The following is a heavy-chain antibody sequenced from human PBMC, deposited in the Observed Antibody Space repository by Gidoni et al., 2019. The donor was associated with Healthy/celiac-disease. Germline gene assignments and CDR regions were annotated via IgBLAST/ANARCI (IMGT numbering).Heavy chain of an antibody. J-gene: IGHJ5*02. V-gene: IGHV2-70*01. CDR2: IDWDDDK. Sequence: QVTLRESGPALVKPTQTLTLTCTFSGFSLSTSGMCVSWIRQPPGKALEWLALIDWDDDKYYSTSLKTRLTISKDTSKNQVVLKKTNMDPVDIATYYCARRERGGDGYNHWGQGTLVTVSS. CDR1: GFSLSTSGMC. D-gene: IGHD3-16*01. CDR3: ARRERGGDGYNH.